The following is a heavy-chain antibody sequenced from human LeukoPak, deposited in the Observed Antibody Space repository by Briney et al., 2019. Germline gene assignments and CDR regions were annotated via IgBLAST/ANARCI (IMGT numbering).Heavy chain of an antibody. J-gene: IGHJ4*02. CDR2: IYYSGST. CDR1: GGSISSYY. V-gene: IGHV4-59*01. CDR3: ARNPRRKYFDY. Sequence: SETLSLTCTVSGGSISSYYWSWIRQPPGKGLEWIGYIYYSGSTNYNPSLKSRVTISVDTSKNQFSLNLTSVTAADTAVYYCARNPRRKYFDYWGQGTLVTVSS.